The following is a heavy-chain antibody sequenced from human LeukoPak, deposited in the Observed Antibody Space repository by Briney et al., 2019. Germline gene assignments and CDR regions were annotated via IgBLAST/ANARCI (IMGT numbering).Heavy chain of an antibody. Sequence: ASVKVSCKASGYTFTSYYIHWVRQGPGQGLEWMGIINSSGGRTSYAQKFQGRVTMTRDMSTSTVYMELSSLRAEDTAIYYCARGDGEAASLWENWFDPWGQGTLVTVSS. D-gene: IGHD6-13*01. J-gene: IGHJ5*02. CDR1: GYTFTSYY. V-gene: IGHV1-46*01. CDR3: ARGDGEAASLWENWFDP. CDR2: INSSGGRT.